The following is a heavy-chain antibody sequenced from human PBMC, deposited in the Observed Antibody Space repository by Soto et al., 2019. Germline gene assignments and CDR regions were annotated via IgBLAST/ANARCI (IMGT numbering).Heavy chain of an antibody. Sequence: EVQLLESGGGLVQPGGSLRLSCAASGFTFSSYAMSWVRQAPGKGLEWVSAISGSGGSTYYADSVKGRFTISRDNSKNTLYLQMNSRRAEDTAVYYCAKVSSGTYYYYGMDVWGQGTTVTVSS. CDR2: ISGSGGST. D-gene: IGHD6-25*01. CDR3: AKVSSGTYYYYGMDV. J-gene: IGHJ6*02. CDR1: GFTFSSYA. V-gene: IGHV3-23*01.